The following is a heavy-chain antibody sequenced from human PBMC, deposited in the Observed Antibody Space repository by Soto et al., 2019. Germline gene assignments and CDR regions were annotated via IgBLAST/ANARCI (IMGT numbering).Heavy chain of an antibody. D-gene: IGHD5-12*01. CDR3: ARDRGGYGVFDY. V-gene: IGHV4-31*03. Sequence: SETLSLTCSVSAGSISSDGFYWNWIRQPPGKGLEWIGYIYHSGGTYSSPSLRSRVTISVDTSKNQFTLKLSSVTAADTAVYYCARDRGGYGVFDYWGQGTLVTVSS. CDR1: AGSISSDGFY. J-gene: IGHJ4*02. CDR2: IYHSGGT.